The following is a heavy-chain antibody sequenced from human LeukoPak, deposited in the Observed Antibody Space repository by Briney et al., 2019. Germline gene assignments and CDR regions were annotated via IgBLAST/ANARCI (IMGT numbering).Heavy chain of an antibody. CDR3: ARADCSSSTCYLRRSWFDP. D-gene: IGHD2-2*01. Sequence: GGSLRLSCAASGFTFSTSAMNWVRQVPGKGLEWVSSISTSSRYIYYKDSVRGRFTISRDDAKNSLYLEMNSLRAEDTAVYYCARADCSSSTCYLRRSWFDPWGQGTLVTVSS. V-gene: IGHV3-21*01. CDR1: GFTFSTSA. J-gene: IGHJ5*02. CDR2: ISTSSRYI.